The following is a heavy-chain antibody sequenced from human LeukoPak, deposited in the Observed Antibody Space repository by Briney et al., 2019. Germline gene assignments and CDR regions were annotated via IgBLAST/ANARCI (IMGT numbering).Heavy chain of an antibody. J-gene: IGHJ6*02. CDR1: GLTVVSNY. CDR3: AGGVGYCSGGNCYSRPYYYYGMDV. D-gene: IGHD2-15*01. V-gene: IGHV3-53*04. CDR2: IYSGGST. Sequence: GGSLRLSVAAPGLTVVSNYISWVRKAPGKGLDWVSVIYSGGSTYYADSVKGRFTISRHNSKNTLYLQMNSLRAKDTAVYYCAGGVGYCSGGNCYSRPYYYYGMDVWGQGTTVTVSS.